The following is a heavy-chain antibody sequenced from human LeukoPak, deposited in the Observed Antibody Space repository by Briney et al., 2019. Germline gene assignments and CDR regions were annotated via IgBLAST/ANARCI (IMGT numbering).Heavy chain of an antibody. Sequence: SETLSLTCTVSGGSISSSNYYWGWIRQPPGKGLECIGSIYYSGSTYYNPSLKSRVTLSADTSKNQFSLKLSSVTAADTAVYYCASTEYSSGWYVYWGQGTLVTVSS. D-gene: IGHD6-19*01. V-gene: IGHV4-39*07. CDR2: IYYSGST. CDR3: ASTEYSSGWYVY. J-gene: IGHJ4*02. CDR1: GGSISSSNYY.